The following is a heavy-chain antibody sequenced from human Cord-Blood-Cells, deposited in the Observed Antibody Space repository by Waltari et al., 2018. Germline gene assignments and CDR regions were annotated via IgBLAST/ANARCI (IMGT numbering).Heavy chain of an antibody. J-gene: IGHJ4*02. Sequence: QVQLQQWGAGLLKPSEPLFLTCAVYGGSFRGYFWSWIRQPPGKGLEWIGEINHSGSTNYNPSLKSRVTISVDTSKNQFSLKLSSVTAADTAVYYCARDIAVAGTGDWGQGTLVTVSS. D-gene: IGHD6-19*01. CDR1: GGSFRGYF. CDR2: INHSGST. CDR3: ARDIAVAGTGD. V-gene: IGHV4-34*01.